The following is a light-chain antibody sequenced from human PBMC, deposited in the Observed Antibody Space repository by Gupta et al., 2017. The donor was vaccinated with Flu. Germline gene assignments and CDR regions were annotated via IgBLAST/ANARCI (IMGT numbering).Light chain of an antibody. V-gene: IGLV1-51*02. Sequence: QSVLTQPPSISAAPGQSVTISCSGSSSHLGNTYVSWYQQLPGTAPKLLIYENNKRPSGIPYRFSGSKSGTSAALGITGLQTGDEADYYCGTWDGSLSTDVFGTGTKVTVL. CDR1: SSHLGNTY. J-gene: IGLJ1*01. CDR2: ENN. CDR3: GTWDGSLSTDV.